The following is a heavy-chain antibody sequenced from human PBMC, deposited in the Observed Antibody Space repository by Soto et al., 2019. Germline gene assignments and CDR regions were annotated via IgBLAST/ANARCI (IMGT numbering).Heavy chain of an antibody. CDR3: AREAGYCSSTSCYLAWYYYYYGMDV. CDR1: GFTFSSYS. D-gene: IGHD2-2*01. V-gene: IGHV3-21*01. J-gene: IGHJ6*02. CDR2: ISSSSSYI. Sequence: EVQLVESGGGLVKPGGSLRLSCAASGFTFSSYSMNWVRQAPGKGLEWVSSISSSSSYIYYADSVKGRFTISRDNAKNSLYLQMNSLRAEDTAVYYCAREAGYCSSTSCYLAWYYYYYGMDVWGQGTTVTVSS.